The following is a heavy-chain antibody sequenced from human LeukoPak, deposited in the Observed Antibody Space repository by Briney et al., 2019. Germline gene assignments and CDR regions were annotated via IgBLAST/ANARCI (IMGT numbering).Heavy chain of an antibody. CDR2: INSDGSTI. CDR3: ARVSGDGESSYRALDI. D-gene: IGHD1-26*01. J-gene: IGHJ3*02. V-gene: IGHV3-74*01. Sequence: GGSLRLSCAASGFTFDDYAMHWVRQAPGKGLVWVSRINSDGSTITYADSVKGRFTISRDNAKNSLYLQMNSLRVEDTAVYYCARVSGDGESSYRALDIWGQGTMVTVSS. CDR1: GFTFDDYA.